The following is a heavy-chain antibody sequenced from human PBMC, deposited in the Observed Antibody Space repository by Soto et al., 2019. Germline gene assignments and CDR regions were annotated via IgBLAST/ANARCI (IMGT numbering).Heavy chain of an antibody. CDR1: GYTLTELS. CDR2: FDPEDGET. CDR3: ATDARGCGGDCYLPFDY. J-gene: IGHJ4*02. Sequence: GASVKVSCKVSGYTLTELSMHWVRQAPGKGLEWMGGFDPEDGETIYAQKFQGRVTMTEDTSTDTAYMELSSLRSEDTAVYYCATDARGCGGDCYLPFDYWGQGTLVTVSS. V-gene: IGHV1-24*01. D-gene: IGHD2-21*02.